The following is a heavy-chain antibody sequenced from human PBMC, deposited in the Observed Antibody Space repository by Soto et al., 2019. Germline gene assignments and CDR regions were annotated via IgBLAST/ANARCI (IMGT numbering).Heavy chain of an antibody. V-gene: IGHV4-39*01. CDR2: IYYSGST. D-gene: IGHD2-21*02. CDR3: ARHLRLYSGGNSFAFDY. Sequence: SETLSLTCAVSGGSISSSNWWSWVRQPPGKGLEWIGSIYYSGSTYYNPSLKSRVSISIDMSKNQFSLKLSSVPAADSAVYYCARHLRLYSGGNSFAFDYWGQGILVTVSS. J-gene: IGHJ4*02. CDR1: GGSISSSNW.